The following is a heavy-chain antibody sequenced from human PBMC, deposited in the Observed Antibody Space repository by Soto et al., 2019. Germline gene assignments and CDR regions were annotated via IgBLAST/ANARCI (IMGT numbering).Heavy chain of an antibody. CDR3: ARGKVTSSGWYGDAFDI. J-gene: IGHJ3*02. D-gene: IGHD6-19*01. V-gene: IGHV4-34*01. CDR2: INHSGST. CDR1: GGSFSGYY. Sequence: SETLSLTCAVYGGSFSGYYWSWIRQPPGKGLEWIGEINHSGSTNYNPSLKSRVTISVDTSKNQFSLKLSFVTAADTAVYYCARGKVTSSGWYGDAFDIWGQGTMVTVSS.